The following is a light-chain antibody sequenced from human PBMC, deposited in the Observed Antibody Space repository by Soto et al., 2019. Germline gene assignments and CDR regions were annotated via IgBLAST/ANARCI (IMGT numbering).Light chain of an antibody. Sequence: DIQMTQSPSTLSASVLDRVTITCLASQSISTWLAWYQQKPGRAPKLLIYDSSSLESGVPSRFSGSGSGTEFTLTISSLQPDDFATYYCQHYNSYSEAFGQGTKVDIK. V-gene: IGKV1-5*01. CDR3: QHYNSYSEA. J-gene: IGKJ1*01. CDR1: QSISTW. CDR2: DSS.